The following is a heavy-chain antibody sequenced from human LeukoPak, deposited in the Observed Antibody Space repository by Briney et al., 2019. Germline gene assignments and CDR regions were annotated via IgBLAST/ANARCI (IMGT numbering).Heavy chain of an antibody. CDR2: IIPILGIA. D-gene: IGHD4-17*01. V-gene: IGHV1-69*04. CDR1: GGTFSSYA. CDR3: ARDPVTVTTNNWFDP. Sequence: SVKVSCKASGGTFSSYAISWVRQAPGQGLEWMGRIIPILGIANYAQKFQGRVTITADKSTSTAYMELSSLRSEDTAVYYCARDPVTVTTNNWFDPWGQGTLVTVSS. J-gene: IGHJ5*02.